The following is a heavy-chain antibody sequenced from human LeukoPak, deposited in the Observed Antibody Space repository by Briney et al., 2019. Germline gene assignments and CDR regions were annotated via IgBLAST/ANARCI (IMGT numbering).Heavy chain of an antibody. V-gene: IGHV3-7*01. D-gene: IGHD3-10*01. CDR2: IKQDGSEK. Sequence: GGPLGLSCAASGFTFSSYWMSWFRQSPGKGLEGVANIKQDGSEKYYVDSVKGRFTISRDNAKNSLYLQMNSLRAEDTAVYYCARDPTGDPYYYYGMDVWGQGTTVTVSS. CDR1: GFTFSSYW. J-gene: IGHJ6*02. CDR3: ARDPTGDPYYYYGMDV.